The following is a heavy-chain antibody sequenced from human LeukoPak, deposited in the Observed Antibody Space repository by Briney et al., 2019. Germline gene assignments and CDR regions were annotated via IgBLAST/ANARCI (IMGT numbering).Heavy chain of an antibody. D-gene: IGHD2-2*01. J-gene: IGHJ3*01. Sequence: GASVKVSCKASGYTFTSYGISWVRQATGQGLEWMGWMNPNNGNTGYAQKFQGRVTMTRDTSISTAYMELSSLTSEDAAVYYCARDQSGPAAPDDAFDFWGQGTLVTVSS. CDR1: GYTFTSYG. CDR2: MNPNNGNT. CDR3: ARDQSGPAAPDDAFDF. V-gene: IGHV1-8*02.